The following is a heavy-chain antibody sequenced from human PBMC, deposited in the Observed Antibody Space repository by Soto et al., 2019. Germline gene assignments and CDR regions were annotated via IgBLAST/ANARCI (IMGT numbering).Heavy chain of an antibody. V-gene: IGHV1-18*04. J-gene: IGHJ3*02. CDR2: ISAYNGNT. CDR1: GYTFTSYG. Sequence: ASVKVSCKASGYTFTSYGISWVRQAPGQGLEWMGWISAYNGNTNYAQKLQGRVTMTTDTSTSTAYMELRSLRSDDTAVYYCARDTRDYYDSSGSHDAFDNWGQGTMVTVSS. D-gene: IGHD3-22*01. CDR3: ARDTRDYYDSSGSHDAFDN.